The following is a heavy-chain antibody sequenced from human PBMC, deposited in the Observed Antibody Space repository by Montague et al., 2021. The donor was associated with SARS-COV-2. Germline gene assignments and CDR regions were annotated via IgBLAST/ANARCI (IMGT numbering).Heavy chain of an antibody. V-gene: IGHV4-61*02. D-gene: IGHD5-12*01. CDR3: ARAVIYGGYAFAYFDF. CDR2: VYTTGST. Sequence: TLSLTCTVSGGSISSDSYYWSWIRQPAGKGLEWIGRVYTTGSTNYNPSLKSRVTISGDTSRNQFSLRLTSVTAAGTALYYCARAVIYGGYAFAYFDFWGQG. CDR1: GGSISSDSYY. J-gene: IGHJ4*02.